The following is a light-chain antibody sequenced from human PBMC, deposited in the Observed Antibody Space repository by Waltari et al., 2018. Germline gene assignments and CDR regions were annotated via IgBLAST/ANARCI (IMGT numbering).Light chain of an antibody. J-gene: IGLJ1*01. CDR1: TGDIGSYNY. CDR3: SSYTSGASVDV. CDR2: DVD. V-gene: IGLV2-14*01. Sequence: QSALTQPASVSGSPGQPITITCTGTTGDIGSYNYVSWYQQYPGEAPKLIVYDVDKRPSGISVRFSGSKSGNTASLTIAGLQTEDEADYYCSSYTSGASVDVFGTGTRVTVL.